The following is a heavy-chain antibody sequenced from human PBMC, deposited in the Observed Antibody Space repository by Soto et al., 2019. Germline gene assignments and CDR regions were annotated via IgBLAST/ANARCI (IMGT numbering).Heavy chain of an antibody. J-gene: IGHJ4*02. CDR2: IYYSGSA. D-gene: IGHD3-16*01. V-gene: IGHV4-31*03. CDR1: GGSISSGGYY. CDR3: ASLPIILVWGILQRRIWILS. Sequence: SETLSLTCTVSGGSISSGGYYWSWIRQHPGKGLEWIGYIYYSGSAYYNPSLKSRVTISVDTSKNQFSLKLSSVTAADTAVYYCASLPIILVWGILQRRIWILSRGQATL.